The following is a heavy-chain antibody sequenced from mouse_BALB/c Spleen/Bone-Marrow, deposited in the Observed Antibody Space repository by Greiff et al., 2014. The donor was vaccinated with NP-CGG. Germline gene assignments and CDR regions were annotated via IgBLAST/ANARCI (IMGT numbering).Heavy chain of an antibody. CDR2: ITKGGGST. CDR3: ARQLAYAMDY. V-gene: IGHV5-12*02. J-gene: IGHJ4*01. CDR1: GFTSSDYY. Sequence: VKLVESGGGLVQPGGSLKLSCATSGFTSSDYYMYWVRQTPEKRLEWVAYITKGGGSTYYPDIVKGRFTISRDNAKNTLYLQMSRQKSEDTAMYYCARQLAYAMDYWGQGTSVTVSS. D-gene: IGHD4-1*01.